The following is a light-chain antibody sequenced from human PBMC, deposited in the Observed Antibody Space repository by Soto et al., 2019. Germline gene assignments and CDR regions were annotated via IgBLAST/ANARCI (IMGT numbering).Light chain of an antibody. CDR2: GAS. J-gene: IGKJ3*01. CDR3: QQYNNWPPVT. CDR1: QSVYNN. Sequence: EIVMTQSPATLSVSPGERSTLSCRASQSVYNNLALYQQKPCQAPRLLIYGASTRATGIPARFSGSGSGTEFTLTISSLQSEDFAVYCCQQYNNWPPVTFGPGTKVDI. V-gene: IGKV3-15*01.